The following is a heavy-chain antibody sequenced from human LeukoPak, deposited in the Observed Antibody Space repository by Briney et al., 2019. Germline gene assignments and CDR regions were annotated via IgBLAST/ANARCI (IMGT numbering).Heavy chain of an antibody. CDR3: ARGSITIFGVVQSFSNSWFDP. V-gene: IGHV4-59*01. Sequence: SETLSLTCTVSGGSISSYYWSWIRQPPGKGLEWIGYIYYSGSTNYNPSLKSRVTISVDTSKNQFSLKLSSVTAADTAVYYCARGSITIFGVVQSFSNSWFDPWGQGTLVTVSS. J-gene: IGHJ5*02. CDR1: GGSISSYY. D-gene: IGHD3-3*01. CDR2: IYYSGST.